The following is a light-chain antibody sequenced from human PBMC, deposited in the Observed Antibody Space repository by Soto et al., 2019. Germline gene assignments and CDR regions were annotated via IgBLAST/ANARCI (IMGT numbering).Light chain of an antibody. CDR2: SHN. Sequence: QSVLTQPPSAYGTPGQRVTISCSGSSSNIGSNYVYWYQQLPGTAPKLLIYSHNYRPSGVPDRFSGSKSGTSASLAISGLRSEDEADYYCAAWDDSLSGWVFGGGTKLTVL. J-gene: IGLJ3*02. V-gene: IGLV1-47*02. CDR1: SSNIGSNY. CDR3: AAWDDSLSGWV.